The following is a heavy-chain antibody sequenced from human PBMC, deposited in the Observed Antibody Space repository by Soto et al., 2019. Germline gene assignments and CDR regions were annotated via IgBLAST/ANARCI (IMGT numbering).Heavy chain of an antibody. CDR3: ARARSGGYSYGPYFDY. Sequence: ASVKVSCKASGYTFTGYYMHWVRQAPGQGLEWMGWVNPNSGGTNYAQKFQGRVTMTRDTSISTAYMELSRLRSDDTAVYYCARARSGGYSYGPYFDYWGQGTLVTVSS. CDR2: VNPNSGGT. V-gene: IGHV1-2*02. J-gene: IGHJ4*02. D-gene: IGHD5-18*01. CDR1: GYTFTGYY.